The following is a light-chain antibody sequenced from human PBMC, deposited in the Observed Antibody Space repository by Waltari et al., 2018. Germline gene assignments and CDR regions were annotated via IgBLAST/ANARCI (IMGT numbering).Light chain of an antibody. CDR3: LLSYSDTRV. CDR2: DTS. V-gene: IGLV7-46*01. Sequence: QAVVTQESSLTVSPGGTVTLTCDSSTGAVTSGHYPYWVQQKPGQAPRTLIYDTSDKHSWTPARFAGSLLGGKAALTLSGAQPEDEAEYYCLLSYSDTRVVGGGTKLTVL. CDR1: TGAVTSGHY. J-gene: IGLJ2*01.